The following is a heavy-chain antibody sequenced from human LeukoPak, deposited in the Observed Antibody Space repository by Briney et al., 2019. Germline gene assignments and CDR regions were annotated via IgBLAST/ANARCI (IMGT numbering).Heavy chain of an antibody. J-gene: IGHJ2*01. CDR2: FDPEDGET. V-gene: IGHV1-24*01. CDR1: GYTLTELS. Sequence: ASVKVSCKVSGYTLTELSMHWVRQAPGKGLEWMGGFDPEDGETIYAQKFQGRVTMTRDMSTSTVYMELSSLRSEDTAVYYCAREGSGSSLDWYFDLWGRGTLVTVSS. CDR3: AREGSGSSLDWYFDL. D-gene: IGHD6-13*01.